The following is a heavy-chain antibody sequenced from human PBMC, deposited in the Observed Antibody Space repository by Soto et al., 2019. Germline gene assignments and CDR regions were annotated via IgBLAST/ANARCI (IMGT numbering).Heavy chain of an antibody. Sequence: QVQLVQSGAEVKKPGSSVKVSCQASGGSFSDYAISWVRQAPGQGLEWMGGIIPMLGIADNAQKFQCRVIITADEYTSTVYMELSSLRSEDTAVYYCARDGDYYDSSGFQRDYHYYGMDVWGKGTTVTVAS. CDR1: GGSFSDYA. J-gene: IGHJ6*04. D-gene: IGHD3-22*01. V-gene: IGHV1-69*01. CDR2: IIPMLGIA. CDR3: ARDGDYYDSSGFQRDYHYYGMDV.